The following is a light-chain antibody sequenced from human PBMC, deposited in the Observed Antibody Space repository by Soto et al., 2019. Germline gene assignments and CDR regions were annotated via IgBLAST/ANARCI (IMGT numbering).Light chain of an antibody. CDR1: QSINNH. J-gene: IGKJ5*01. CDR2: AAS. V-gene: IGKV1-39*01. CDR3: QQSYSSPPIT. Sequence: DIQMTQSPSSLSASVGDRVTITCRASQSINNHLNWYQQKPGKAPSLLIYAASNLQTGVPSRFSGSGSGTDFTLTISSLHPEDSATYYCQQSYSSPPITFGQGTRLEIK.